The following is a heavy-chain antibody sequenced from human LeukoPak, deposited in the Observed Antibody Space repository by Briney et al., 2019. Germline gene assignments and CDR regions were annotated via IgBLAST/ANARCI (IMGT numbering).Heavy chain of an antibody. CDR3: ATIVEATNEGFDP. D-gene: IGHD1-26*01. J-gene: IGHJ5*02. V-gene: IGHV1-69*06. CDR2: IIPIFGTA. CDR1: GGTFSSYA. Sequence: SVKVSCKASGGTFSSYAISWVRQAPGQGLEWMGRIIPIFGTANYAQKFQGRVTITADKSTSTAYMELSSLRSEDTAVYYCATIVEATNEGFDPWGQGTLVTVSS.